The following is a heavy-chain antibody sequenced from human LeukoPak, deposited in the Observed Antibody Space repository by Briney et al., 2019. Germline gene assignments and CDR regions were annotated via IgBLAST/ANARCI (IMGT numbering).Heavy chain of an antibody. V-gene: IGHV3-21*01. CDR2: ISYLSSHV. CDR3: GRAFPPLRTSSAGDL. CDR1: GFTFSDYD. D-gene: IGHD3-16*01. Sequence: GGSLRLSCSASGFTFSDYDMNWVRQAPGKGLEWVSSISYLSSHVYYGDSVMGRFSISRDNAKNSLYLQMNSLGAEDTAIYYCGRAFPPLRTSSAGDLWGQGILVTVSS. J-gene: IGHJ4*02.